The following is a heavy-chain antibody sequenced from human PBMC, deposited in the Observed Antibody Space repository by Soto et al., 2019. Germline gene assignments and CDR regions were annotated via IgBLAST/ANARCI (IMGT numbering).Heavy chain of an antibody. D-gene: IGHD6-19*01. CDR1: GFTFSSYA. CDR2: ISGSGGST. Sequence: VQLLESGGGFVQPGGSQRLSCAASGFTFSSYAMRWVRQAPGKGLEWVSGISGSGGSTYYADSVKGRFTISRDNSKNTLYLQMNSLRAEDTAVYYCAKVSVAGRVDYWGQGTLVTVSS. CDR3: AKVSVAGRVDY. J-gene: IGHJ4*02. V-gene: IGHV3-23*01.